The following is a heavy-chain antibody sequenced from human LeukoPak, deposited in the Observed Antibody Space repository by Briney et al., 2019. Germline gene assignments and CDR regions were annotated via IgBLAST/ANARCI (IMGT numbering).Heavy chain of an antibody. V-gene: IGHV4-31*03. J-gene: IGHJ6*02. CDR2: IYYSGST. Sequence: SETLSLTCTVSGGSISSGGYYWSWIRQHPGKGLEWIGYIYYSGSTYYNPSLKSRVTISVDTSKNQFSLKLSSVTAADTAVYYCARLRPAPAMENTDYYYYGMDVWGQGTTVTVSS. CDR3: ARLRPAPAMENTDYYYYGMDV. D-gene: IGHD5-18*01. CDR1: GGSISSGGYY.